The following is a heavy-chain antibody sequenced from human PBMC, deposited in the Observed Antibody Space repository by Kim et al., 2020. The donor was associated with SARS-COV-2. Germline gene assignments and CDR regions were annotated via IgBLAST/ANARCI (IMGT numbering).Heavy chain of an antibody. CDR1: GFTFSSYA. CDR2: ISGSGGST. CDR3: AKLGLRFLEWLWVFDY. J-gene: IGHJ4*02. V-gene: IGHV3-23*01. D-gene: IGHD3-3*01. Sequence: GGSLRLSCAASGFTFSSYAMSWVRQAPGKGLEWVSAISGSGGSTYYADSVKGRFTISRDNSKNTLYLQMNSLRAEDTAVYYCAKLGLRFLEWLWVFDYWGQGTLVTVSS.